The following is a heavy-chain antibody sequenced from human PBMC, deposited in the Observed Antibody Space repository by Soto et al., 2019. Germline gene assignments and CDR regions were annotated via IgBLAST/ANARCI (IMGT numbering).Heavy chain of an antibody. Sequence: QVQLVQSGSEVKKPGSSVKVSCKASGGTFSDFTLSWLRQAPGRGLEWMGGIIPMIGATNNAQKLKGRLTITADKSTGTVYMELNSQRSDDTAVYYCARYWSAGTLYGAFDIWGQGTEVTVSP. J-gene: IGHJ3*02. D-gene: IGHD2-15*01. CDR2: IIPMIGAT. CDR1: GGTFSDFT. V-gene: IGHV1-69*06. CDR3: ARYWSAGTLYGAFDI.